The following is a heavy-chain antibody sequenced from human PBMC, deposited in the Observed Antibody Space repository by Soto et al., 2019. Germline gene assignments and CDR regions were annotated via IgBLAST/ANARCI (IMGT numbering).Heavy chain of an antibody. V-gene: IGHV4-30-4*02. CDR1: GGSISSGNYY. CDR2: ISYSGST. J-gene: IGHJ4*02. D-gene: IGHD4-17*01. Sequence: SETLSLTCTVSGGSISSGNYYWSWIRQPPGKGLEWIGFISYSGSTYYSASLQSRVTMSVDTSKNQFSLKLSSVTAADTAVYYCARVYGDYLDYWGQGTLVTVSS. CDR3: ARVYGDYLDY.